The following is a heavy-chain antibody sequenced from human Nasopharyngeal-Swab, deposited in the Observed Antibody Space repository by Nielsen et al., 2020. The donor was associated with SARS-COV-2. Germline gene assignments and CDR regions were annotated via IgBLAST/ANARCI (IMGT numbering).Heavy chain of an antibody. CDR2: IKQDGSEK. V-gene: IGHV3-7*01. Sequence: GGSLRLSCAASGFTFSTYWMSWVRQAPGKGLEWVANIKQDGSEKYYVDSVKGRFTISRDNAKNSLYLQMNSLRAEDTAVYYCARVGWWFHYYFDYWGQRTLVTVSS. J-gene: IGHJ4*02. D-gene: IGHD2-15*01. CDR3: ARVGWWFHYYFDY. CDR1: GFTFSTYW.